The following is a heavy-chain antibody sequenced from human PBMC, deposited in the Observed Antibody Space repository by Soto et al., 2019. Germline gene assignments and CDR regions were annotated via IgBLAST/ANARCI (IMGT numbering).Heavy chain of an antibody. J-gene: IGHJ4*02. Sequence: QLQLVDSGGGVVQPGGSLRLSCAASGLIFSRSGMHWVRQAPGKGLEWVAMIWSDGSKDYYADSVRGRFTISRDDSKSMLYLQMGSLTADDTAVYYCARDKGVTCLDDWGQGTLVTVSS. V-gene: IGHV3-33*01. CDR2: IWSDGSKD. CDR3: ARDKGVTCLDD. D-gene: IGHD3-16*02. CDR1: GLIFSRSG.